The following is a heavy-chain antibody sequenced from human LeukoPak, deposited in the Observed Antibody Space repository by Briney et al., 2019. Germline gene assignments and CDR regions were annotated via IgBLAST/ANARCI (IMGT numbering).Heavy chain of an antibody. Sequence: ASVKVSCKASGYNFRSYGIGWVRQAPRQGLEWMGWITAGNGNTNYAQKVQGRVTMTTDTSTSTAYMELRSLRSDDTAVYFCVRDLARGYSYGYNAFDIWGQGTMVTVSS. J-gene: IGHJ3*02. CDR1: GYNFRSYG. CDR2: ITAGNGNT. V-gene: IGHV1-18*01. D-gene: IGHD5-18*01. CDR3: VRDLARGYSYGYNAFDI.